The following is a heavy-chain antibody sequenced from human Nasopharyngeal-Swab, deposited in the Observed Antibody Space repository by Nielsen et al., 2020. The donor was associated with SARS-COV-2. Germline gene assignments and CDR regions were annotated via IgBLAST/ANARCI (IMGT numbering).Heavy chain of an antibody. J-gene: IGHJ4*02. V-gene: IGHV1-2*06. CDR3: ARNDSSGYGY. D-gene: IGHD3-22*01. CDR2: INPNSGGT. Sequence: VRQAPGQGLEWMGRINPNSGGTNYAQKFQGRVTMTRDTSISTAYMELSRLRSDDAAVYYCARNDSSGYGYWGQGTLVTVSS.